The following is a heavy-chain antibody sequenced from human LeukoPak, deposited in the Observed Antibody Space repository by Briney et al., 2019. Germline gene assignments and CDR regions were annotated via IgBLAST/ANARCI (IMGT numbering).Heavy chain of an antibody. V-gene: IGHV1-2*02. CDR1: GYTFTGYY. Sequence: ASVKVSCKAFGYTFTGYYMHWVRPAPRQGLEWMGWINPNSGGTNSAQKFQGRVTMTRDTSNSTAYMELSRLRSDDTAMYYCARIYSSGWYVGYWGQGTLVTVSS. CDR2: INPNSGGT. D-gene: IGHD6-19*01. J-gene: IGHJ4*02. CDR3: ARIYSSGWYVGY.